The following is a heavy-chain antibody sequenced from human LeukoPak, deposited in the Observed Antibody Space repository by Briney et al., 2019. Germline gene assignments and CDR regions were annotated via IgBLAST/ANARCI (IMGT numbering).Heavy chain of an antibody. D-gene: IGHD6-13*01. Sequence: GGSLRLSCAASGFTFSSYAMSWVRQAPGKGLEWVSAISGSGGSTYYADSVKGRFTISRDNSKNTLYLQMNSLRAEDTAVYYCAKEVAAADYYYYYYGMDVWGQGTTVTVSS. CDR2: ISGSGGST. CDR1: GFTFSSYA. J-gene: IGHJ6*02. CDR3: AKEVAAADYYYYYYGMDV. V-gene: IGHV3-23*01.